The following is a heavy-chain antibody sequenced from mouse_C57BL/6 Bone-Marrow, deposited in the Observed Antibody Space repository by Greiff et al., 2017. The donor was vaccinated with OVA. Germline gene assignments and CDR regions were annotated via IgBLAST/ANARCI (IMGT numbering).Heavy chain of an antibody. J-gene: IGHJ3*01. Sequence: QVQLQQPGAELVKPGASVKLSCKASGYTFTSYWMQWVKQRPGQGLEWIGEIDPSDSYTNYNQKFKGKATLTVDTSSSTAYMQLSSLTSEDSAVYYCASGGSGAYWGQGTLVTVSA. CDR2: IDPSDSYT. CDR3: ASGGSGAY. CDR1: GYTFTSYW. D-gene: IGHD3-2*02. V-gene: IGHV1-50*01.